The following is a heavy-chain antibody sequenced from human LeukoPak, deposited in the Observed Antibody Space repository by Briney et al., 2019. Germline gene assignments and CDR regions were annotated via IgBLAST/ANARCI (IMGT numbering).Heavy chain of an antibody. D-gene: IGHD3-22*01. CDR1: GGSISSSNW. CDR2: IYHSGST. V-gene: IGHV4-4*02. Sequence: SGTLSLTCAVSGGSISSSNWWSWVRQPPGKGLEWIGEIYHSGSTNYNPSLKSRVTISVDTSKNQFSLKLSSVTAADTAVYYCARHDSSGYYLGYFDYWGQGTLVTVSS. J-gene: IGHJ4*02. CDR3: ARHDSSGYYLGYFDY.